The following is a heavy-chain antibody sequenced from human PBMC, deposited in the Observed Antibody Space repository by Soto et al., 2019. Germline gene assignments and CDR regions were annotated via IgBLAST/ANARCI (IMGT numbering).Heavy chain of an antibody. Sequence: EVQLVESGGGLVKPGGSLRLSCAASGFTFSSYSMNWVRQAPGKGLEWVSSISSSSSYIYYAHSVKGRFTISRDNAKNSLYLQIDSLRAEDTAVYYSARERYSTGRAGDYSGQGTLVTVSS. CDR3: ARERYSTGRAGDY. CDR2: ISSSSSYI. CDR1: GFTFSSYS. D-gene: IGHD6-19*01. J-gene: IGHJ4*02. V-gene: IGHV3-21*01.